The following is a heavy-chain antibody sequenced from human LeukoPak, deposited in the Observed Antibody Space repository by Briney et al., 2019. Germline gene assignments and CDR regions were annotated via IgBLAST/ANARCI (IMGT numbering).Heavy chain of an antibody. V-gene: IGHV4-30-2*01. CDR3: ARSKGIAAAGVFDY. J-gene: IGHJ4*02. D-gene: IGHD6-13*01. CDR2: IYHSGST. CDR1: GSSISSGGYY. Sequence: PSQTLSLTCTVSGSSISSGGYYWSWIRQPPGKGLEWIGYIYHSGSTYYSPSLKSRVTISVDRSKNQFSLKLSSVTAADTAVYYCARSKGIAAAGVFDYWGQGTLVTVSS.